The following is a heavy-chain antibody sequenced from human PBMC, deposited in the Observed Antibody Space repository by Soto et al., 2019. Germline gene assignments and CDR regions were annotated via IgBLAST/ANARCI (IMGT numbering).Heavy chain of an antibody. CDR1: GDSVNSAYYC. J-gene: IGHJ4*02. CDR3: ARSAGGSGWF. D-gene: IGHD6-19*01. Sequence: SLTCTVSGDSVNSAYYCLSWIRQPPGKGLEWIAYVCYSGSTTKYNPSLKSRVTISRDTSKNEFSLKVTSVTAADTAVYYCARSAGGSGWFGGQGTLVTVSS. V-gene: IGHV4-61*01. CDR2: VCYSGST.